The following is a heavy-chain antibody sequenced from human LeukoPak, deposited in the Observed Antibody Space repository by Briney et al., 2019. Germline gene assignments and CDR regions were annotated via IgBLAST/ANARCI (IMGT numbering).Heavy chain of an antibody. Sequence: SETLSLTCTVSGGSISSGSYYWSWIRQPAGKGLEWIGRIYTRGATNYNPSLKSRVTISVDESKNQLSLKLISVTAADTAVYYCARQRYDSIQGLSFDSWGQGTLVTVSS. J-gene: IGHJ4*02. CDR2: IYTRGAT. V-gene: IGHV4-61*02. CDR3: ARQRYDSIQGLSFDS. D-gene: IGHD3-22*01. CDR1: GGSISSGSYY.